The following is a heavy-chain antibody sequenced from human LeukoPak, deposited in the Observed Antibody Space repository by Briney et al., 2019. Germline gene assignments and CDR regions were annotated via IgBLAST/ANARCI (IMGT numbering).Heavy chain of an antibody. Sequence: SETLSLTCAVSGGSISSSNWWSWVRQPPGKGLEWIGRIYTSGSTNYNPSLKSRVTISVDTSKNQFSLKLSSVTAADTAVYYCARETYLTYCSGGSCQADNWFDPWGQGTLVTVSS. V-gene: IGHV4-4*02. J-gene: IGHJ5*02. CDR2: IYTSGST. CDR3: ARETYLTYCSGGSCQADNWFDP. CDR1: GGSISSSNW. D-gene: IGHD2-15*01.